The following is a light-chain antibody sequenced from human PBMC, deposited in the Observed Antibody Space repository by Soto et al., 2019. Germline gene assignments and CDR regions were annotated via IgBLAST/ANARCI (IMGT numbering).Light chain of an antibody. CDR2: GAS. V-gene: IGKV3-20*01. CDR3: QQYDNSPTT. Sequence: EIVLTQSPGILSLSPGERASLSCGASQSISSSFLAWYQQKPGQAPRLLIYGASSRATGIPDRFSGTGSEADFPLTISRLEPEDFAVYYGQQYDNSPTTFGQGTRLEIK. J-gene: IGKJ5*01. CDR1: QSISSSF.